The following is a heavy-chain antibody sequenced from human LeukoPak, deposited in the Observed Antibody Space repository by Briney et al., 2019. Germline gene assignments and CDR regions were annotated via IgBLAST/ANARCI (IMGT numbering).Heavy chain of an antibody. J-gene: IGHJ4*02. CDR2: ISYDGYNK. CDR1: GFPYRHYA. V-gene: IGHV3-30*03. D-gene: IGHD6-13*01. CDR3: ARPAWGQQLDPLDF. Sequence: PGGSLRLFCSASGFPYRHYATHGPRGARDKGLEGVADISYDGYNKYYADSVKGRFTISRDNSKNTLYLQMNSLRAEDTAVYYCARPAWGQQLDPLDFWGQGTLVTVSS.